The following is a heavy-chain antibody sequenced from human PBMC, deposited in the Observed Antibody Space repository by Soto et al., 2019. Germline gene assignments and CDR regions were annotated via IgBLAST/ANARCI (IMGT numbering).Heavy chain of an antibody. CDR3: ARERGGYRTTLTY. CDR1: GFTFSSYG. CDR2: IWYDGSNK. D-gene: IGHD4-17*01. J-gene: IGHJ4*02. Sequence: QVQLVESGGGVVQPGRSLRLSCAASGFTFSSYGMHWVRQAPGKGLEWVAVIWYDGSNKYYADSVKGRFTISRDNSKNTLYLQMNSLRAEETAVYDCARERGGYRTTLTYWGQGTLVTVSS. V-gene: IGHV3-33*01.